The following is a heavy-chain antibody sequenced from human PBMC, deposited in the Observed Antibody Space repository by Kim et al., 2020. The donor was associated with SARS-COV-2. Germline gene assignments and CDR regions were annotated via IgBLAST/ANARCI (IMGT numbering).Heavy chain of an antibody. Sequence: GGSLRLSCAASGFTFSSYSMNWVRQAPGKGLEWVSYISSSSSTIYYADSVKGRFTISRDNAKNSLYLQMNSLRAEDTAVYYCAAMLPDILTGYYMGGGYWGQGTLVTVSS. V-gene: IGHV3-48*04. D-gene: IGHD3-9*01. CDR3: AAMLPDILTGYYMGGGY. J-gene: IGHJ4*02. CDR1: GFTFSSYS. CDR2: ISSSSSTI.